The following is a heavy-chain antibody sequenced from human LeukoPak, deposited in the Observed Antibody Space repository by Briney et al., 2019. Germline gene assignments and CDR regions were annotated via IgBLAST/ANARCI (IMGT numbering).Heavy chain of an antibody. V-gene: IGHV1-69*08. CDR2: ITPIIDSA. CDR1: GGTLRSHI. D-gene: IGHD1-26*01. CDR3: TRVNLRGSQYNWFDP. J-gene: IGHJ5*02. Sequence: GASVKVSCKASGGTLRSHIFSWGRQAPGQGLEWMGRITPIIDSAKYAQNFQDRVTITADASTATIYMELSSLTFEDTAVYFCTRVNLRGSQYNWFDPWGQGTLVTVSS.